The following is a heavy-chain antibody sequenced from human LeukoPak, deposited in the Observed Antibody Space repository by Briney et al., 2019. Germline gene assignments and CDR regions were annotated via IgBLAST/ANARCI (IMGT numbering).Heavy chain of an antibody. CDR2: MFYSGST. J-gene: IGHJ5*02. Sequence: SETLSLTCTVSGGSISGYYWGWIRQPPGKGLEWIGYMFYSGSTNYNPSLKSRVSISVDTSRNQVSLKLSSVTAADTAVYYCARQESTTWYGDWFDPWGQGILVTVSS. D-gene: IGHD6-13*01. CDR3: ARQESTTWYGDWFDP. V-gene: IGHV4-59*08. CDR1: GGSISGYY.